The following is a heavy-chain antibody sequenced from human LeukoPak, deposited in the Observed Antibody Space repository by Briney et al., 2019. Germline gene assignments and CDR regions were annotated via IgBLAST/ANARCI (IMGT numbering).Heavy chain of an antibody. D-gene: IGHD5-18*01. V-gene: IGHV3-30*04. J-gene: IGHJ6*03. CDR2: ISYDGSNK. CDR3: ARPPGYSYGFSPYYYYYYMDV. CDR1: GFTFSSYA. Sequence: GGSLRLSCAASGFTFSSYAMHWVRQAPGKGLEWVAVISYDGSNKYYADSVKGRFTISRDNSMNTLYLQMNSLRAEDTAVYYCARPPGYSYGFSPYYYYYYMDVWGKGTTVTVSS.